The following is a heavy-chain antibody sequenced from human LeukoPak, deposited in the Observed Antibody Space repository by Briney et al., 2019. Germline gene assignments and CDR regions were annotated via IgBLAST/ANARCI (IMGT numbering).Heavy chain of an antibody. D-gene: IGHD1-26*01. V-gene: IGHV3-30*02. J-gene: IGHJ3*02. CDR1: GFTFSSYG. Sequence: GGSLRLSCAASGFTFSSYGMHWVRQAPGKGLEWVAFIRYDGSNKYYADSVKGRFTISRDNSKNTLCLQMNSLRAEDTAVYYCAKDPLKVGATGAFDIWGQGTMVTVSS. CDR3: AKDPLKVGATGAFDI. CDR2: IRYDGSNK.